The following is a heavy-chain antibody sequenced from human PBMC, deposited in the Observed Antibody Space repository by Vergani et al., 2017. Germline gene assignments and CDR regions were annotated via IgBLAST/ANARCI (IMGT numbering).Heavy chain of an antibody. CDR1: FDSIRNLN. CDR2: IHYSENT. J-gene: IGHJ5*02. D-gene: IGHD6-19*01. Sequence: QVQLQESGPGLVKSSETLSLTCSVSFDSIRNLNCNWIRQPPGKGLEWIGFIHYSENTNYNPSLKTRVTISVDTSKNQFSLTLTSVTAADTAVYYCASDTHSGQRADRWGQGILVTVTS. CDR3: ASDTHSGQRADR. V-gene: IGHV4-59*11.